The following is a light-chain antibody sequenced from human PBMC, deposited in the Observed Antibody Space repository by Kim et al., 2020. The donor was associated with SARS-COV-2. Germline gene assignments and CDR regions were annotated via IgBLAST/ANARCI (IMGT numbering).Light chain of an antibody. Sequence: QSVLTQPPSVSAASGQRVTISCSGSYSNIGSNFVSWYRQLPGTAPKLLIYDNYKRPSEISGRISGSRSGSSATLVITGLQTGDEADYYCGAWDSSLSAVVFGGGTKVTVL. CDR1: YSNIGSNF. V-gene: IGLV1-51*01. J-gene: IGLJ3*02. CDR2: DNY. CDR3: GAWDSSLSAVV.